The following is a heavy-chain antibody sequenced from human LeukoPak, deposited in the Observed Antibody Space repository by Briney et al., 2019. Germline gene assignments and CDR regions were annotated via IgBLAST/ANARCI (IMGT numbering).Heavy chain of an antibody. CDR3: TRLDCSGGSCSYVDY. Sequence: PGGSLRLSCAASGFTFSGFYMHWVRQASGKGLEWVGLIRSKPNSYTTVYAASVQGRFTISRDDSKNTAYLQMNSLKAEDTAVYYCTRLDCSGGSCSYVDYWGQGTLVTVSS. CDR2: IRSKPNSYTT. V-gene: IGHV3-73*01. J-gene: IGHJ4*02. CDR1: GFTFSGFY. D-gene: IGHD2-15*01.